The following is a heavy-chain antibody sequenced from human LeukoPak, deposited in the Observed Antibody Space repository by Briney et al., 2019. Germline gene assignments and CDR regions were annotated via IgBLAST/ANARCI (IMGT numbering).Heavy chain of an antibody. CDR2: IYYSGST. Sequence: PSETLSLTCTVSGGSISSGGYYWSWIRQHPGKGLEWIGYIYYSGSTYYNPSLKSRVTISVDTSKNQSSLKLSSVTAADTAVYYCARDGDSSGYSAFDIWGQGTMVTVSS. J-gene: IGHJ3*02. CDR3: ARDGDSSGYSAFDI. D-gene: IGHD3-22*01. CDR1: GGSISSGGYY. V-gene: IGHV4-31*03.